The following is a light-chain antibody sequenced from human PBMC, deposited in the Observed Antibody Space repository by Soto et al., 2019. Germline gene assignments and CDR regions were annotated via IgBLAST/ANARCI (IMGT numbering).Light chain of an antibody. J-gene: IGLJ2*01. V-gene: IGLV1-44*01. CDR2: SNN. CDR1: SSNIGSNT. Sequence: QSVLTQPPSASGTPGQRVTISCSGSSSNIGSNTVNWYQQLPGTAPKLLIYSNNQRLSGVPDRFSGSKSGTSASLAISGLQSEDEADYYCAAWDDSSVVFGGGTKLTVL. CDR3: AAWDDSSVV.